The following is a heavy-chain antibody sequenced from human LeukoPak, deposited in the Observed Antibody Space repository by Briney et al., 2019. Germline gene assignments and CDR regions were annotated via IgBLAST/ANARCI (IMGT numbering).Heavy chain of an antibody. CDR2: ISSSSGTI. D-gene: IGHD3-10*01. CDR3: AHALNAYYYGSGSYYNDY. CDR1: GFTFSSYS. Sequence: GGSLRISCAASGFTFSSYSMNWVRQAPGKGLEWVSYISSSSGTIYYADSVKGRFTISRDNAKNSLYLQMNSLRAEDTAVYYCAHALNAYYYGSGSYYNDYWGQGTLVTVSS. V-gene: IGHV3-48*04. J-gene: IGHJ4*02.